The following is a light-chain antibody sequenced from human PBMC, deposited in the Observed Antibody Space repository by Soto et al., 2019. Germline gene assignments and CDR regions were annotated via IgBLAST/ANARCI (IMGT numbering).Light chain of an antibody. CDR2: GAS. CDR1: QSVSSGY. CDR3: QQYGTSPFT. V-gene: IGKV3-20*01. J-gene: IGKJ5*01. Sequence: EIVLTQSPGTLSLSPGERVTLSCRASQSVSSGYLAWYQQKPGQAPRLLMYGASRRATGFPDRFSGSGSGTDFTLTISRLEPEDFAVYYCQQYGTSPFTFGQGTRLEIK.